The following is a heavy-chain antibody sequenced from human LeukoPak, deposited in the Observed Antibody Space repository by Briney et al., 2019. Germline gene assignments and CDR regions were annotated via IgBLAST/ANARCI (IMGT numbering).Heavy chain of an antibody. CDR1: GYTFTSYG. D-gene: IGHD2-2*02. Sequence: ASAKVSCKASGYTFTSYGISWVRQAPGQGLEWMGWISAYNGNTNYAQKLQGRVTMTTDTSTSTAYMELRSLRSDDTAVYYCARGRDIVVVPAALPDYYYYYMDVWGKGTTVTVSS. V-gene: IGHV1-18*01. J-gene: IGHJ6*03. CDR3: ARGRDIVVVPAALPDYYYYYMDV. CDR2: ISAYNGNT.